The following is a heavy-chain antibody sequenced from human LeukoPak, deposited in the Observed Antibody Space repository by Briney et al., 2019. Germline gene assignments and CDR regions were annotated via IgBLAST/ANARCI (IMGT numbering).Heavy chain of an antibody. J-gene: IGHJ4*02. D-gene: IGHD5-18*01. CDR2: IRYDGSNK. V-gene: IGHV3-30*02. CDR1: GFTFSSYG. Sequence: PGGSLRLSCAASGFTFSSYGMHWVRQAPGKGLEWVAFIRYDGSNKYYADSVKGRLTISRDNSKNTLYLQMNSLRAEDTAVYYCAKIVDTAMVPFDYWGQGTLVTVSS. CDR3: AKIVDTAMVPFDY.